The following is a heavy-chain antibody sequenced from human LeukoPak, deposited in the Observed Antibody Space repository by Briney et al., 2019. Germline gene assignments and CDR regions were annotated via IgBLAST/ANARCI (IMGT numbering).Heavy chain of an antibody. CDR1: GYTFTDYY. J-gene: IGHJ4*02. V-gene: IGHV1-2*02. D-gene: IGHD3-10*01. CDR2: IYPDSGGT. CDR3: ARGRSDYYLDS. Sequence: GASLKVSCKASGYTFTDYYMHWVRQAPGHGLEWMGWIYPDSGGTNYAQKFQGRVTMTRDTSISTAYMGLSRLTSDDTAVYYCARGRSDYYLDSWGQGTLSPSP.